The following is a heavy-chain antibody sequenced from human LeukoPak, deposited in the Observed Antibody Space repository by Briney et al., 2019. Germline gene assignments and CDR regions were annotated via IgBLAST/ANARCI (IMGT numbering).Heavy chain of an antibody. J-gene: IGHJ4*02. D-gene: IGHD3-22*01. CDR1: GFTFSSYS. Sequence: GGSLRLSCVASGFTFSSYSMNWVRQAPGKGLEGVSYISSSSSTIYYADSVKGRFTISRDNAKNSLFLQMNSLRAEDTAVYYCARAGTNYYDTSGYAYWGQGTLLTVSS. CDR3: ARAGTNYYDTSGYAY. CDR2: ISSSSSTI. V-gene: IGHV3-48*01.